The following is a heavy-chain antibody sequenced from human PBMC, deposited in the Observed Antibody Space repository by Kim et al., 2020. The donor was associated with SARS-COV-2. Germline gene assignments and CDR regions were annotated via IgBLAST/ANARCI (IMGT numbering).Heavy chain of an antibody. CDR2: INHSGST. CDR3: ARWGAPHIVVVTVLWTELRRRYFDL. CDR1: GGSFSGYY. Sequence: SETLSLTCAVYGGSFSGYYWSWIRQPPGKGLEWIGEINHSGSTNYNPSLKSRVTISVDTSKNQFSLKLSSVTAADTAVYYCARWGAPHIVVVTVLWTELRRRYFDLWGRGTLVTVSS. D-gene: IGHD2-21*02. J-gene: IGHJ2*01. V-gene: IGHV4-34*01.